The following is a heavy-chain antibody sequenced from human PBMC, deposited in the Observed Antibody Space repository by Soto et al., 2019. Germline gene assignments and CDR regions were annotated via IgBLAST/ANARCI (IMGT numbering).Heavy chain of an antibody. Sequence: SETLSLTCTVSGGSISSYYWSWIRQPPGKGLEWIGYIYYSGSTNYNPSLKSRVTISVATSKNQFSLKLSSVTAADTAVYYCARTTTVTKHYSDWFDPWGQGTLVTVSS. J-gene: IGHJ5*02. CDR3: ARTTTVTKHYSDWFDP. CDR2: IYYSGST. CDR1: GGSISSYY. D-gene: IGHD4-17*01. V-gene: IGHV4-59*08.